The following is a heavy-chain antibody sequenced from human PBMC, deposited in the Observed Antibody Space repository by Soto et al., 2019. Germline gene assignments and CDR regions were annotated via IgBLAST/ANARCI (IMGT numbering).Heavy chain of an antibody. CDR1: GGTFSSYT. CDR2: INPSHGIT. J-gene: IGHJ6*02. V-gene: IGHV1-69*04. D-gene: IGHD2-15*01. CDR3: ARDPSRGIYCSGGSCFRGMDV. Sequence: SVKVSCKASGGTFSSYTISWVRQAPGQGLEWMGRINPSHGITNYAQKFQGRVTITRDKSASTAYMELSSLRSEDTAVYYCARDPSRGIYCSGGSCFRGMDVWGQGTTVTV.